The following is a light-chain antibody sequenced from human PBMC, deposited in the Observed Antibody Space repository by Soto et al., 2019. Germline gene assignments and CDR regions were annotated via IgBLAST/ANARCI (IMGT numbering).Light chain of an antibody. V-gene: IGKV1-5*01. J-gene: IGKJ1*01. CDR3: QHYNSYPWT. CDR2: DAS. CDR1: QSISSW. Sequence: DIQMSQSPSTLSASVGDRVTISCRASQSISSWLAWYQQKPGEAPKLLIYDASTLESGVPSRFSGSGSGTEFTLTISSLQPDDFATYYCQHYNSYPWTFGQGTKVDIK.